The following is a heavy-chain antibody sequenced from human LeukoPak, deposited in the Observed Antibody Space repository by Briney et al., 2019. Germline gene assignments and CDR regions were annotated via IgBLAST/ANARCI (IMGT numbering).Heavy chain of an antibody. CDR1: GYTSSSYD. D-gene: IGHD3-3*01. Sequence: ASVKDSCMQSGYTSSSYDTYCVRQATGQGLEWMGCMNPNSGNTGYAQKFQGRVTITRNTSISTAYMEQSSLRSEDTAVYCRASGQVINYDFWSCYLYYYYYYMDVWGKGTTVTVSS. CDR2: MNPNSGNT. CDR3: ASGQVINYDFWSCYLYYYYYYMDV. J-gene: IGHJ6*03. V-gene: IGHV1-8*03.